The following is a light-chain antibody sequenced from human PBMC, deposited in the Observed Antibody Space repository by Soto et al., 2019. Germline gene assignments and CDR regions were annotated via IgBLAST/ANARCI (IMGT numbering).Light chain of an antibody. CDR3: QQSSSTPWT. CDR1: QIISTY. J-gene: IGKJ1*01. V-gene: IGKV1-39*01. CDR2: GAS. Sequence: DIQMTQSPSSLSASVGARVTITCRASQIISTYLHWYQHKPGKAPKLLIFGASSLHSGVPSRFSGSGSGTEFTLTISSLQPEDFATYYCQQSSSTPWTFGPGTKVEVK.